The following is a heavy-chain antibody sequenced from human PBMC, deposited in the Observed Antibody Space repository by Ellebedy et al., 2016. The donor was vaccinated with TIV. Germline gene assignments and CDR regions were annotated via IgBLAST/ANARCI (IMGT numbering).Heavy chain of an antibody. J-gene: IGHJ4*02. Sequence: MPSETLSLTCTVSGGSVSSRSYYWSWIRQPRGRGLEWIGYIYNSGSTNYNPSLKSRVTISVDTSKNQFSLKLSSVTAADPAVYYCARKYYYGSGSLDWGQGTLVTVSS. V-gene: IGHV4-61*01. D-gene: IGHD3-10*01. CDR3: ARKYYYGSGSLD. CDR1: GGSVSSRSYY. CDR2: IYNSGST.